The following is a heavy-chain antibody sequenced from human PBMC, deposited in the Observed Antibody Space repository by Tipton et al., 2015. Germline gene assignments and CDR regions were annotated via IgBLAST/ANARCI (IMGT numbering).Heavy chain of an antibody. CDR1: GFTFSNYW. J-gene: IGHJ4*02. D-gene: IGHD3-10*01. V-gene: IGHV3-74*01. CDR2: VDGDGYTT. Sequence: SLRLSCAASGFTFSNYWMHWVRQAPGKGLVWVSRVDGDGYTTTYADSVQGRFTISRDNSKNTLFLQMNSLRAEDTAVYYCAATYYYSSGSYFYWGQGTLVTVSS. CDR3: AATYYYSSGSYFY.